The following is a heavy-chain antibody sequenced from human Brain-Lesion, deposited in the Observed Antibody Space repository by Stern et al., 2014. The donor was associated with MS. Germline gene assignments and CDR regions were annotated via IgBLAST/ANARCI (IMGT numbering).Heavy chain of an antibody. D-gene: IGHD5-18*01. Sequence: VQLVESGPEVKKPGSSVQVSCTASGGTFGTYPITGFRQAPGHGLEWLGRNIPIFGSPNYAQKFQGRVTITADRSTTTVYMKLSSLKSDDAAVYYCAKDGPALVTNWFDPWGRGTLVTVSS. CDR1: GGTFGTYP. CDR3: AKDGPALVTNWFDP. J-gene: IGHJ5*02. CDR2: NIPIFGSP. V-gene: IGHV1-69*06.